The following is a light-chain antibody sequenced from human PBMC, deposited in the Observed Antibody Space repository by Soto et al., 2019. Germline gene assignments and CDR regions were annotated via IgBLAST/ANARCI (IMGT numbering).Light chain of an antibody. V-gene: IGKV3-20*01. CDR1: QSVSSSY. CDR2: GAS. J-gene: IGKJ1*01. Sequence: EIVLTQSPGTLSLSPGERATLSCRASQSVSSSYLAWYQRKPGQAPRLLIYGASSRATGIPDRFSGSGSGTDFTLTISRLEPEDFAVYYCQQYGSSPQWTFGQGTKVEIK. CDR3: QQYGSSPQWT.